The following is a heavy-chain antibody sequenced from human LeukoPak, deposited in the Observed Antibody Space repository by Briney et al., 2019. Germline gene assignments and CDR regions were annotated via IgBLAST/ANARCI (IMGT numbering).Heavy chain of an antibody. CDR3: ARDSHPGSNYYDSSGYPKYYFDY. D-gene: IGHD3-22*01. CDR2: INHSGST. J-gene: IGHJ4*02. CDR1: GGSFSGYY. V-gene: IGHV4-34*01. Sequence: ASETLSLTCAVYGGSFSGYYWSWIRQPPGKGLEWIGEINHSGSTNYNPSLKSRVTISADTSKNQFSLKLSSVTAADTAVYYCARDSHPGSNYYDSSGYPKYYFDYWGQGTLVTVSS.